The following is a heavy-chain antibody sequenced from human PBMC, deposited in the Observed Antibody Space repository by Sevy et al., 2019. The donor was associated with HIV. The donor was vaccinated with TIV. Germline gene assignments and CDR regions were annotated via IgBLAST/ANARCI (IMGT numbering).Heavy chain of an antibody. J-gene: IGHJ6*03. CDR1: GYTFSNYG. D-gene: IGHD3-3*01. Sequence: ASVKVSYKASGYTFSNYGINWVRQAPGQGLEWMAWISAYNGNTNYAQKLQGRVTMTTDTSTSTAYMELRSLRSDDTAVYYCARGPKVLRFSSPTGEDYYYYMDVWGKGTTVTVSS. CDR3: ARGPKVLRFSSPTGEDYYYYMDV. V-gene: IGHV1-18*01. CDR2: ISAYNGNT.